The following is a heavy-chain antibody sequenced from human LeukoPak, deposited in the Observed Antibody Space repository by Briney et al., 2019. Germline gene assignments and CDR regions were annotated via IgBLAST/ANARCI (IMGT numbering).Heavy chain of an antibody. CDR1: GFTVSTTY. Sequence: PGGYLRLSCAASGFTVSTTYVSWVRQAPGKGLEWVSIIYSGGSTYYAHSVKGRFTISRDNSKNTVYLQMNSLRAEDTAVYYCARDLGTNDAFDIWGQGTMLTVSS. V-gene: IGHV3-53*01. CDR2: IYSGGST. J-gene: IGHJ3*02. D-gene: IGHD7-27*01. CDR3: ARDLGTNDAFDI.